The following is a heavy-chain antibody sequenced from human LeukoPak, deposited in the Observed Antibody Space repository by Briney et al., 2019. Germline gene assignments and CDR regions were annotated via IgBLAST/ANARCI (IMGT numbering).Heavy chain of an antibody. CDR3: ARDHFPAAGFLDV. D-gene: IGHD6-13*01. CDR1: GFTFSSYA. V-gene: IGHV3-21*01. CDR2: ISSSNSYI. Sequence: GGSLRLSCAASGFTFSSYAMSWVRQAPEKGLEWVSSISSSNSYIYYADSVKGRFTISRDNAKNSLYLQMNSLRAEDTAVYYCARDHFPAAGFLDVWGQGTTVTVSS. J-gene: IGHJ6*02.